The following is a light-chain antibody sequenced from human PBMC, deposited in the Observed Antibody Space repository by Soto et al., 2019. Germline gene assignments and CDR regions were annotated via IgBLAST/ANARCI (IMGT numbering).Light chain of an antibody. Sequence: DIQMTQSPSTLSASVGDRVTITCRASQSISSWLAWYQQKPGKAPKLLIYKASSLESGVPSRFSGSGSGTEFTLTISSLQPDDFATYYCQQYNSYPTLGQGTKVDIK. V-gene: IGKV1-5*03. CDR1: QSISSW. CDR3: QQYNSYPT. J-gene: IGKJ1*01. CDR2: KAS.